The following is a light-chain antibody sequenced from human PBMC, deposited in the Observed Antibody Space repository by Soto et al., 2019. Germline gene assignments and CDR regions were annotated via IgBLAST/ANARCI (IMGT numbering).Light chain of an antibody. CDR3: AAWDDSLSGFHV. CDR1: SSNVGGYKY. CDR2: EVT. Sequence: QSALTQPPSASGSPGQSVTISCTGTSSNVGGYKYVSWYQQHPGKAPKLMIYEVTKRPSGVPDRFSGSKSGNTASLTVSGLRAEDEADYFCAAWDDSLSGFHVFGTGTKLTVL. J-gene: IGLJ1*01. V-gene: IGLV2-8*01.